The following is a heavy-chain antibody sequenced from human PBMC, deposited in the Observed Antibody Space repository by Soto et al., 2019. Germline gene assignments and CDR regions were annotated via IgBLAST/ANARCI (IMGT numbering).Heavy chain of an antibody. Sequence: EVQLVESGGGLVKPGGSLRLSCAASGFTFSSYSMNWVRQAPGKGLEWVSSISSSSSYIYYADSVKGRFTISRDNAKNSRYLQMNSLRAEETAVYYCARIQPGYDAFDIWGQGTMVTVSS. D-gene: IGHD2-15*01. J-gene: IGHJ3*02. V-gene: IGHV3-21*01. CDR1: GFTFSSYS. CDR2: ISSSSSYI. CDR3: ARIQPGYDAFDI.